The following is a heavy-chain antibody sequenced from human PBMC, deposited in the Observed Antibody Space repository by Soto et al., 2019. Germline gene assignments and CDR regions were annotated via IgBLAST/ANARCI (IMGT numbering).Heavy chain of an antibody. V-gene: IGHV3-21*01. CDR2: ISSSSSYI. CDR1: GFTFSSYS. D-gene: IGHD2-2*01. CDR3: AKDSPHCLSTSFPMHV. J-gene: IGHJ6*02. Sequence: GSLRLSCAASGFTFSSYSMNWVRQAPGKGLEWVSSISSSSSYIYYADSVKGRFSISRDNSKNTLYLQMNSLRAEDTAVYYCAKDSPHCLSTSFPMHVWGPATSVTVSS.